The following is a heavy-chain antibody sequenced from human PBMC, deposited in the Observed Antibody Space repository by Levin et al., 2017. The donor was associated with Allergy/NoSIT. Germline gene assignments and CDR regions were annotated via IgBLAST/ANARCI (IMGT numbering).Heavy chain of an antibody. Sequence: PGGSLRLSCAASGFTFSSYSMNWVRQAPGKGLEWVAYISSSSAIIYYADSVKGRFTISRDNAKSSLYLQMNSLRAEDTAVYFCVREARSSWYSLDYWGQGNLVTVSS. CDR1: GFTFSSYS. CDR2: ISSSSAII. V-gene: IGHV3-48*01. CDR3: VREARSSWYSLDY. J-gene: IGHJ4*02. D-gene: IGHD6-13*01.